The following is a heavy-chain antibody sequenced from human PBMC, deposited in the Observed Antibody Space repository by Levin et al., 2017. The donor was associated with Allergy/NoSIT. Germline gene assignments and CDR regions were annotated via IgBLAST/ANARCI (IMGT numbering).Heavy chain of an antibody. D-gene: IGHD6-19*01. CDR2: IYSGGST. CDR1: GFTVSSNY. V-gene: IGHV3-53*01. J-gene: IGHJ3*02. Sequence: GVSVKVSCAASGFTVSSNYMSWVRQAPGKGLEWVSVIYSGGSTYYADSVKGRFTISRDNSKNTLYLQMNSLRAEDTAVYYCAREIGIGSGRSHDAFDIWGQGTMVTVSS. CDR3: AREIGIGSGRSHDAFDI.